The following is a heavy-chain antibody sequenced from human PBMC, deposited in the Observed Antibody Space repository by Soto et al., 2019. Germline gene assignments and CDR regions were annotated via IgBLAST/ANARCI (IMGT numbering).Heavy chain of an antibody. CDR2: ISHEGNSK. Sequence: QVHLVESGGGVVQPGGSLRLSCAASGFTFSVFGMHWVRQAPGKGPEWVAVISHEGNSKHYADSVKGRFTISRDNAKNPLSLLMDSLRPEDTALYYCAKTITLSPSDASRGRGALIDHWGQGTLVPVSS. CDR1: GFTFSVFG. V-gene: IGHV3-30*18. D-gene: IGHD6-19*01. CDR3: AKTITLSPSDASRGRGALIDH. J-gene: IGHJ4*02.